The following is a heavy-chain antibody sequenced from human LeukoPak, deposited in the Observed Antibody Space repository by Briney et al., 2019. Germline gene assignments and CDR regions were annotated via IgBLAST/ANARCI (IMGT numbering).Heavy chain of an antibody. V-gene: IGHV3-23*01. Sequence: GGSLRLSCAASGLTFSSYAMSWVRQAPGKGLEWVSAISGSGGSTYYADSVKGRFTISRDNSKNTLYLQMNSLRAEDTDVYYCAKDHRITMVRGVNFDYWGQGTLVTVSS. CDR3: AKDHRITMVRGVNFDY. D-gene: IGHD3-10*01. CDR1: GLTFSSYA. J-gene: IGHJ4*02. CDR2: ISGSGGST.